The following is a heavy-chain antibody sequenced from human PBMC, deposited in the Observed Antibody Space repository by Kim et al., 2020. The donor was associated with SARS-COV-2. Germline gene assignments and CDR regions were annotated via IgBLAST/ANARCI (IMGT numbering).Heavy chain of an antibody. J-gene: IGHJ4*02. V-gene: IGHV3-7*01. CDR2: IKQDGSEK. Sequence: GGSLRLSCAASGFTFSSYWMSWVRQAPGKGLEWVANIKQDGSEKYYVDSVKGRFTISRDNAKNSLYLQMNSLRAEDTAVYYCARDGIVGATPLILWGQGTLVTVSS. CDR3: ARDGIVGATPLIL. D-gene: IGHD1-26*01. CDR1: GFTFSSYW.